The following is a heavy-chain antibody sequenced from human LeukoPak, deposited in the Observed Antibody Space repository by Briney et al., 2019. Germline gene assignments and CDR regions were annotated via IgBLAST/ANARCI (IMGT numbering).Heavy chain of an antibody. CDR3: AKVYGDYGDCFDY. J-gene: IGHJ4*02. D-gene: IGHD4-17*01. Sequence: PGRSLRLSCTASGFTFDDYAMHWVRQAPGKGLEWVSGISWNSGRIGYADSVKGRFTISRDNAKNSLYLQMNSLRAEDTALYYCAKVYGDYGDCFDYWGQGTLVTVSS. CDR2: ISWNSGRI. CDR1: GFTFDDYA. V-gene: IGHV3-9*01.